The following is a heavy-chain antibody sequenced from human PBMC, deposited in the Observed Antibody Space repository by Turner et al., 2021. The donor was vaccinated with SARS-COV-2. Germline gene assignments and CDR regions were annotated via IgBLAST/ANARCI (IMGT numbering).Heavy chain of an antibody. Sequence: EVQLVESGGGLVQPGGSLRLSCAASGFTFSSYWMSWVRQDPGKGLEWVANIKQDGSEKYYVDSVKGRFTISRDNAKNSLYLQMNSLRAEDTAVYYCARDMGATTGPFDYWGQGTLVTVSS. CDR2: IKQDGSEK. V-gene: IGHV3-7*01. J-gene: IGHJ4*02. CDR1: GFTFSSYW. CDR3: ARDMGATTGPFDY. D-gene: IGHD1-26*01.